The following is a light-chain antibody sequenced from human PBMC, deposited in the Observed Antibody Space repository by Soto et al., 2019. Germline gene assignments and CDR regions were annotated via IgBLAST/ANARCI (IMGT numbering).Light chain of an antibody. Sequence: ETVLTQSPATLSLSPGDRATLSCRASQSVNSFLAWYQQKPGQAPRLLIYDTSNRATGIPARFSGSESGTDFTLSISSLEPEDFAVYYCLQRSNWPPLTFGGGTKVEIK. CDR2: DTS. V-gene: IGKV3-11*01. CDR3: LQRSNWPPLT. CDR1: QSVNSF. J-gene: IGKJ4*01.